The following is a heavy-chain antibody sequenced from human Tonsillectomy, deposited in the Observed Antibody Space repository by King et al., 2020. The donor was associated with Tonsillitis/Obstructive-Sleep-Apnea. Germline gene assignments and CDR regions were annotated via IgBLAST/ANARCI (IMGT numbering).Heavy chain of an antibody. CDR3: KRGGVVAASYYFDY. V-gene: IGHV3-7*03. CDR2: IKQDGSEK. D-gene: IGHD2-15*01. CDR1: GFTFSSYW. Sequence: VQLVESGGGLVQPGGSLRLSCAASGFTFSSYWMSWVRQAPGKGLEWVANIKQDGSEKYYVDSVKGRFTISRDNAKNSLYLQMNSLRAEDTAVYYCKRGGVVAASYYFDYWGQGTLVTVSS. J-gene: IGHJ4*02.